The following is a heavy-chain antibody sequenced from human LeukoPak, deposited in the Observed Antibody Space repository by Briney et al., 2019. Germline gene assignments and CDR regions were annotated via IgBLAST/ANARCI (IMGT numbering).Heavy chain of an antibody. CDR2: INPNSGGT. CDR3: ARDYSRGYSYGADY. D-gene: IGHD5-18*01. J-gene: IGHJ4*02. Sequence: ASVKVSCKASGYTFTGYYMHWVRQAPGQGLEWMGRINPNSGGTNYAQKFQGRVTMTRDTSISTAYMELSRLRSDDTAVYHCARDYSRGYSYGADYWGQGTLVTVSS. V-gene: IGHV1-2*06. CDR1: GYTFTGYY.